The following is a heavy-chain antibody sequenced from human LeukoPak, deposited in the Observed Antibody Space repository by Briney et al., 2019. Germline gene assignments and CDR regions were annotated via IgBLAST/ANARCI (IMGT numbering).Heavy chain of an antibody. CDR2: IYPRDSDT. CDR1: GYKFTNYW. J-gene: IGHJ4*02. Sequence: GESLKISCQGSGYKFTNYWIAWVRQMPGQGLEWLGIIYPRDSDTRYSPSFQGQVTISVDTSIDTAYLQWSSVRASDTVMYYCARLLAAPYYINYWGQGTLVTVSS. V-gene: IGHV5-51*01. D-gene: IGHD6-25*01. CDR3: ARLLAAPYYINY.